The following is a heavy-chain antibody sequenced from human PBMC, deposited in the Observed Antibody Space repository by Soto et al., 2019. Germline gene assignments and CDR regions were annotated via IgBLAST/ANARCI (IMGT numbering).Heavy chain of an antibody. CDR3: ARGSHLRGQVPAAIPVSYYGMDV. J-gene: IGHJ6*02. D-gene: IGHD2-2*02. CDR2: MNPNSGNT. V-gene: IGHV1-8*01. Sequence: GASVKVSCKASGYTFTSYDINWVRQATEQGLEWMGWMNPNSGNTGYAQKFQGRVTMTRNTSISTAYMELSSLRSEDTAVYYCARGSHLRGQVPAAIPVSYYGMDVWGQGTTVTVSS. CDR1: GYTFTSYD.